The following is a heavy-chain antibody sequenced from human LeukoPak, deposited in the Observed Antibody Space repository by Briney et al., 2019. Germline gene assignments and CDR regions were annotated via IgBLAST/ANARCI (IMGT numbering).Heavy chain of an antibody. CDR2: IYYSGST. CDR1: GGSISSSSYY. V-gene: IGHV4-39*01. CDR3: ASNGGNYYYYYMDV. J-gene: IGHJ6*03. D-gene: IGHD4-23*01. Sequence: PSETLSLTCTVPGGSISSSSYYWGWIRQPPGKGLEWIGSIYYSGSTYYNPSRKSRVTISVDTSKNQFSLKLSSVTAADTAVYYCASNGGNYYYYYMDVWGKGTTVTVSS.